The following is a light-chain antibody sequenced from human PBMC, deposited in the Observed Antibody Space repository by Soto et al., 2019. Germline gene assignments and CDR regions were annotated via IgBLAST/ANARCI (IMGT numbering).Light chain of an antibody. CDR1: RSDVGGYNY. Sequence: QAVLTQPASVFGSPGQSIISPCTGTRSDVGGYNYVSWYQQHPGKVPKLMIYDVSNRPSGVSYRFSGSKSGNTASLTISGLLADDEADYCCCSYTGSSSRVFGAGTK. CDR3: CSYTGSSSRV. CDR2: DVS. J-gene: IGLJ1*01. V-gene: IGLV2-14*03.